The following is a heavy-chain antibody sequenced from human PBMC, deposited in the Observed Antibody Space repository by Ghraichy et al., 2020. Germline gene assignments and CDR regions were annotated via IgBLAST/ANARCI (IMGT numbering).Heavy chain of an antibody. CDR2: IGRSGSDI. CDR3: ASDSVGSIDYFDY. D-gene: IGHD1-26*01. Sequence: GGSLRLSCAGSGFTFSTYSFNWVRQAPGKGLEWVSSIGRSGSDISYAASVKGRFTISRDNAKNSLYLQMNGLRAEDTAMYYCASDSVGSIDYFDYWGQGTLVTVSS. CDR1: GFTFSTYS. J-gene: IGHJ4*02. V-gene: IGHV3-21*01.